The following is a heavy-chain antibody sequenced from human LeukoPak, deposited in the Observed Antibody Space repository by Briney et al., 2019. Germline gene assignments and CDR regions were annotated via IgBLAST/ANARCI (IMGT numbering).Heavy chain of an antibody. CDR1: GFTFSSYA. D-gene: IGHD5-18*01. J-gene: IGHJ4*02. CDR3: AKDPRAHTYGWSWRYFDY. V-gene: IGHV3-23*01. CDR2: ISGSGGST. Sequence: GGSLRLSCAASGFTFSSYAMSWVRQAPGKGLEWVSAISGSGGSTYYADSVKGRFTISRDNSKNTLYLQMNSLRAEDTAVYYCAKDPRAHTYGWSWRYFDYWGQGTLVTVSS.